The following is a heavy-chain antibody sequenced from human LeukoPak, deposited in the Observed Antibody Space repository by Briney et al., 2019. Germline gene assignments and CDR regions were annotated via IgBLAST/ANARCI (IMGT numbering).Heavy chain of an antibody. CDR2: IYYSGST. J-gene: IGHJ4*02. Sequence: SETLSLTCTVSGGSISSGGYHWSWIRQHPGKGLEWIGYIYYSGSTYYNPSLKSRVTISVDTSKNQFSLKLSSVTAADTAVYYCARDRDSSGYYSGWGQGTLVTVSS. D-gene: IGHD3-22*01. CDR1: GGSISSGGYH. V-gene: IGHV4-31*03. CDR3: ARDRDSSGYYSG.